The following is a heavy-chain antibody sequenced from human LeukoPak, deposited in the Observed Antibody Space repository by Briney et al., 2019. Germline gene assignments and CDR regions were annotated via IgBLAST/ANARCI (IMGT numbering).Heavy chain of an antibody. Sequence: PGGSLRLSCAASGFTFSDYYMSWVRQAPGKGLEWVSVIYSGGSTYYADSVKGRFTISRDNSKNTLYLQMNSLRAEDTAVYYCARDTGVFDYWGQGTLVTVSS. V-gene: IGHV3-66*01. CDR2: IYSGGST. CDR3: ARDTGVFDY. CDR1: GFTFSDYY. D-gene: IGHD1-14*01. J-gene: IGHJ4*02.